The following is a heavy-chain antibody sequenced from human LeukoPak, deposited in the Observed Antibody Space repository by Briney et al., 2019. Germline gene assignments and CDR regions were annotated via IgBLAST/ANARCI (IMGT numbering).Heavy chain of an antibody. CDR1: GFTFSDYY. CDR3: AKDRGLCFDY. V-gene: IGHV3-30*18. CDR2: ISYDGSNK. D-gene: IGHD2-21*01. Sequence: PGGSLRLSCAASGFTFSDYYMSWVRQAPGKGLEWVAVISYDGSNKYYADSVKGRFTISRDNSKNTLYLQMNSLRAEDTAVYYCAKDRGLCFDYWGQGTLVTVSS. J-gene: IGHJ4*02.